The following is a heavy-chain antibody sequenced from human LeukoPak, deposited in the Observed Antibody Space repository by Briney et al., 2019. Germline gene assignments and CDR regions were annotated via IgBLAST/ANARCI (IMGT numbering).Heavy chain of an antibody. D-gene: IGHD2-21*02. J-gene: IGHJ4*02. V-gene: IGHV4-34*01. Sequence: SETLSLTCAVFGGSFSGYYWNWIRQPPGKGLEWIGQINPSRNTNYNPSLKSRVTISVDTSKKQFSLKLSSVTAADTAVYYCARVVTSGLYYFDYWGQGTLVTVSS. CDR3: ARVVTSGLYYFDY. CDR1: GGSFSGYY. CDR2: INPSRNT.